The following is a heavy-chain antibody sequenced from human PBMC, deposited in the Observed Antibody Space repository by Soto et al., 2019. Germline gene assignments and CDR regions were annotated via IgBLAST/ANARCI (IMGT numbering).Heavy chain of an antibody. V-gene: IGHV3-23*01. J-gene: IGHJ4*02. D-gene: IGHD6-13*01. CDR1: GFTFNDYA. CDR2: ISGSGGHS. CDR3: AKDGRRLAVSGSAFDS. Sequence: GGLRLSCAASGFTFNDYAMAWVRQAPGKGLEWVSSISGSGGHSSYADSVKGRFTISRDSVKNMLSLDMSDLRAEDTAVYYCAKDGRRLAVSGSAFDSWGQVALVTVSS.